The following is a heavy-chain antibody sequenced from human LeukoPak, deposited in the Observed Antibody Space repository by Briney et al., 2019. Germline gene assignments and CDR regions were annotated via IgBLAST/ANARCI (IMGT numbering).Heavy chain of an antibody. V-gene: IGHV4-59*08. CDR3: ARHADDYGDYVIDYYYYMDV. Sequence: PSETLSLTCTVSGGSISSYYWSWARQPPGKGLEWIGYIYYSGSTNYNPSLKSRVTISVDTSKNQFSLKLSSVTAADTAVYYCARHADDYGDYVIDYYYYMDVWGKGTTVTVSS. CDR2: IYYSGST. CDR1: GGSISSYY. J-gene: IGHJ6*03. D-gene: IGHD4-17*01.